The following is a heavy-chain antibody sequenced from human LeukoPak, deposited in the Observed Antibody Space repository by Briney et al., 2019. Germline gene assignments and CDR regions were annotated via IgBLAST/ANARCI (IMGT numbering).Heavy chain of an antibody. Sequence: GGSLRLSCAASGFTFSSYAMHWVRQAPGKGLEWVAVISYDGSNKYYADSVKGRFTISRDNSKNTLYLQMNSLRAEDTAVYYCARDPYSSSWLDYWGQGTLVTVYS. CDR2: ISYDGSNK. V-gene: IGHV3-30*04. D-gene: IGHD6-13*01. J-gene: IGHJ4*02. CDR3: ARDPYSSSWLDY. CDR1: GFTFSSYA.